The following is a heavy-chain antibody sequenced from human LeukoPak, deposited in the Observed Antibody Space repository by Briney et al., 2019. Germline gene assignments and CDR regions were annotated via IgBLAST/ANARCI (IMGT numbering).Heavy chain of an antibody. CDR3: STDPRLLTY. D-gene: IGHD2-8*01. V-gene: IGHV3-11*01. CDR2: ISPSSHDI. Sequence: PGGSLRLSCAASGFTFSDYYMSWIRQTPGKGLESLAYISPSSHDIYYADSVKGRFTISRDNARTSLYLQMNSLGPDDTALYYCSTDPRLLTYWGHGTLVTVSS. J-gene: IGHJ4*01. CDR1: GFTFSDYY.